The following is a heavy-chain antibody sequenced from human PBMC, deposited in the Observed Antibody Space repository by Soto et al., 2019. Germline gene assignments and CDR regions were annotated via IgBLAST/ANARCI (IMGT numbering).Heavy chain of an antibody. Sequence: EVQLVESGGGLVQPGGSLRLSCAASGFTFSSYWMSWVRQAPGKGLEWVANIKQSGSEKYYVDSVKGRFTISRDNAKNALYLQMNSLRAEDTAVYYCARDWGVVMDCCGGTCYFDYWGQGALVTVSS. D-gene: IGHD2-15*01. CDR1: GFTFSSYW. V-gene: IGHV3-7*01. J-gene: IGHJ4*02. CDR2: IKQSGSEK. CDR3: ARDWGVVMDCCGGTCYFDY.